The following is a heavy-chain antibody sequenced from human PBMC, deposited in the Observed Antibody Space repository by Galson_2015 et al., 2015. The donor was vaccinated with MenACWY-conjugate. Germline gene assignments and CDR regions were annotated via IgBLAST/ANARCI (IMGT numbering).Heavy chain of an antibody. CDR2: ISWNSGSI. V-gene: IGHV3-9*01. Sequence: SLRLSCAASGFTFTNYAMNWVRQAPGKGLEWVSGISWNSGSIGYADSVKGRFTISRDNAKNSLYLQMNSLRAEDTALYYCAKDMASIVGATTADDYYYYGMDVWGQGTTVTVSS. D-gene: IGHD1-26*01. CDR1: GFTFTNYA. CDR3: AKDMASIVGATTADDYYYYGMDV. J-gene: IGHJ6*02.